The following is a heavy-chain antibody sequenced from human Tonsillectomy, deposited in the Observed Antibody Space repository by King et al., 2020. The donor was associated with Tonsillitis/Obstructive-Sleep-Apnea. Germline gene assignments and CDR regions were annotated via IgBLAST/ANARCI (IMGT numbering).Heavy chain of an antibody. D-gene: IGHD3-3*01. CDR3: ARSLWSGYYYVDY. J-gene: IGHJ4*02. V-gene: IGHV1-2*05. CDR2: INPNSGGT. CDR1: GYTFTGYY. Sequence: HVQLVESGAEVKKPGASVKVSCKASGYTFTGYYMHWVRQAPGQGLEWMGRINPNSGGTNYAQKFQGRVTMTRDTSISTAYMELSRLRSDDTVVYYCARSLWSGYYYVDYWGQGTLVTVSS.